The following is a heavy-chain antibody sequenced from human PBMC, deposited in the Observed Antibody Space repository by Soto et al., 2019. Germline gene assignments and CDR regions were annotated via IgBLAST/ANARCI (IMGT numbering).Heavy chain of an antibody. D-gene: IGHD2-2*01. J-gene: IGHJ4*02. CDR3: ARRMGYCTSTSCYEYYFDY. CDR1: GGSISSSDYF. V-gene: IGHV4-39*01. CDR2: IYYSGRT. Sequence: QLQLQESGPGLVKPSETLSLTCTVSGGSISSSDYFWGWIRQPPGKGLEWIGNIYYSGRTYYNPSLKSRVTRSADTSKNQFSLKLSSVAAADTAVYYCARRMGYCTSTSCYEYYFDYWGQGTLVTVSS.